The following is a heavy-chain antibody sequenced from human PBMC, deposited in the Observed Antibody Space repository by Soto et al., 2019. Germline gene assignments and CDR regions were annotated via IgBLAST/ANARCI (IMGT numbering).Heavy chain of an antibody. CDR2: ISGSGGST. D-gene: IGHD3-10*01. CDR1: GFTFSNYA. J-gene: IGHJ4*02. CDR3: ARGPLDYGSGPEY. Sequence: EVQLLESGGGLVQPGGSLRLSCAASGFTFSNYAMIWVRQAPGKGLEWVSGISGSGGSTYYADSVKGRCTISRDNSKNTLYLQVNSLRAGDTAVYYCARGPLDYGSGPEYWGQGTLVTVSS. V-gene: IGHV3-23*01.